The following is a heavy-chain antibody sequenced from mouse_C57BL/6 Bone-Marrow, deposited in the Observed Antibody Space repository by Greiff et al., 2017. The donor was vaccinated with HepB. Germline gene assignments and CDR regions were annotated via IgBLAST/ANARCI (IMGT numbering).Heavy chain of an antibody. CDR1: GYNFTSYT. Sequence: VQGVESGAELARPGASVKMSCKASGYNFTSYTMHWVKHSPGQGLEWIGYINPSSGSTNYNQRFKDKATLTADKSSSTAYMQLTSLTSEDSAVYYCARTSLYYDYDGGFAYWGRGTLVTVSA. CDR2: INPSSGST. V-gene: IGHV1-4*01. D-gene: IGHD2-4*01. CDR3: ARTSLYYDYDGGFAY. J-gene: IGHJ3*01.